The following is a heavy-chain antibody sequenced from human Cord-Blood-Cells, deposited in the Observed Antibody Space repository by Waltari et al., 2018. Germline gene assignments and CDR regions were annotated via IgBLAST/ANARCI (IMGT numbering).Heavy chain of an antibody. Sequence: QVQLQESGTGLVKPSQTLSLTCTVPGGSIRSGGYYGSWIRQHPGKGLEWIGYIYYSGSTYYNPSLKSRVTISVDTSKNQFSLKLSSVTAADTAVYYCARDWDNKAFDIWGQGTMVTVSS. V-gene: IGHV4-31*03. D-gene: IGHD1-26*01. CDR3: ARDWDNKAFDI. CDR2: IYYSGST. CDR1: GGSIRSGGYY. J-gene: IGHJ3*02.